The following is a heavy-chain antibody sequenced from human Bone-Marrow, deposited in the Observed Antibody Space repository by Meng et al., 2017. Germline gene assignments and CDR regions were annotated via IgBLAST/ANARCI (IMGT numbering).Heavy chain of an antibody. Sequence: QVQLVQSGAEVKKPGASVKVSCKTSGYTFTNYYIHWVRQAPGEGPEWMGVLRPSDGSTDYARRFQGRVTMTRDTSTSKGHMELRSLTSEDTDIYYCARLEGESGSLSDWGQGTLVTVSS. J-gene: IGHJ4*02. CDR2: LRPSDGST. V-gene: IGHV1-46*01. D-gene: IGHD3-3*01. CDR3: ARLEGESGSLSD. CDR1: GYTFTNYY.